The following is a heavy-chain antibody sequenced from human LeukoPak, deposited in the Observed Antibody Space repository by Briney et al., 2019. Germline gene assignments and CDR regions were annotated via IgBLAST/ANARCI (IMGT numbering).Heavy chain of an antibody. V-gene: IGHV3-23*01. CDR2: ISGSGGST. J-gene: IGHJ4*02. CDR1: GFAFSSYA. Sequence: PGGSLRLSCAASGFAFSSYAMSWVRQAPGKGLEWVSAISGSGGSTYYADSVKGRFTISRDNSKNTLYLQMNSLRAEDTAVYYCAKGVQLWPHCFDYWGQGTLVTVSS. D-gene: IGHD5-18*01. CDR3: AKGVQLWPHCFDY.